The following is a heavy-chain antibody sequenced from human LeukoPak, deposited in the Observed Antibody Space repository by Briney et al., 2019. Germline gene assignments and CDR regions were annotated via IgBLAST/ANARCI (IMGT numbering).Heavy chain of an antibody. Sequence: GGSLRLSCAGSGFTLGSYAMSWVRQAPGKGLEWVSAISGNGCNTYYADSVKGRFTISSESSGNTLYLQMHNLRAEDTAVYYCAKGVRLWFAFYFDYWGQGTLVTVSS. CDR1: GFTLGSYA. CDR3: AKGVRLWFAFYFDY. V-gene: IGHV3-23*01. CDR2: ISGNGCNT. D-gene: IGHD3-10*01. J-gene: IGHJ4*02.